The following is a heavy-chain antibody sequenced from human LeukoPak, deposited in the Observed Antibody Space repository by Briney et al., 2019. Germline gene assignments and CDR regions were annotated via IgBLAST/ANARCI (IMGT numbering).Heavy chain of an antibody. Sequence: GGSLRLSCVGSGFTSIAYALTWARQALGKGLEWVSGISGGGVTTYYADSVKGRFTISRDNSKNTLYLQMNSLRADDTAIYYCARNQQLGGHSYYYYGMDVWGQGTTVTVSS. J-gene: IGHJ6*02. CDR3: ARNQQLGGHSYYYYGMDV. CDR1: GFTSIAYA. V-gene: IGHV3-23*01. D-gene: IGHD3-16*01. CDR2: ISGGGVTT.